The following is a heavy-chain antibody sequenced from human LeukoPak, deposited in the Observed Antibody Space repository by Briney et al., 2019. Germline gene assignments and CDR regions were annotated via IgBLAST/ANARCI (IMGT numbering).Heavy chain of an antibody. J-gene: IGHJ4*02. Sequence: PGGSLRLSCAASGFTFSSYAMSWVRQAPGKGLEWFSAISGSGGSTYYADSVKGRFTISRDNSKNTLYLQMNSLRAEDTAVYYCAKGSGYYFLYFDYWGQGTLVTVSS. CDR3: AKGSGYYFLYFDY. D-gene: IGHD3-22*01. CDR2: ISGSGGST. V-gene: IGHV3-23*01. CDR1: GFTFSSYA.